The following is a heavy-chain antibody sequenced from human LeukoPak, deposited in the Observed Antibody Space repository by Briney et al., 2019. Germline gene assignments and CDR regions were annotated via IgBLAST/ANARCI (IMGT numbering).Heavy chain of an antibody. V-gene: IGHV1-3*01. CDR2: INAGNGNT. CDR1: GYTFTSYA. D-gene: IGHD6-25*01. Sequence: ASVKVSCKAPGYTFTSYAMHWVRQAPGQRLEWMGWINAGNGNTKYSQKFQGRVTITRDTSASTAYMELSSLRSEDTAVYYCARDGQQRLANPLDYWGQGTLVTVSS. J-gene: IGHJ4*02. CDR3: ARDGQQRLANPLDY.